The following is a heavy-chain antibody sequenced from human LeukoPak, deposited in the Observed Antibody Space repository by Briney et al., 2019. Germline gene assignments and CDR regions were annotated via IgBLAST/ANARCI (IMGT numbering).Heavy chain of an antibody. CDR2: IYHSGST. J-gene: IGHJ4*02. D-gene: IGHD3-22*01. V-gene: IGHV4-30-2*01. Sequence: RTSETLSLTCTVSGGSISSGGYYWSWIRQPPGKGLEWIGYIYHSGSTYYNPSLKSRVTISVDRSRNQFSLKLSSVTAADTAVYYCARSYYYDSSGHGRYFDYWGQGTLVTVSS. CDR3: ARSYYYDSSGHGRYFDY. CDR1: GGSISSGGYY.